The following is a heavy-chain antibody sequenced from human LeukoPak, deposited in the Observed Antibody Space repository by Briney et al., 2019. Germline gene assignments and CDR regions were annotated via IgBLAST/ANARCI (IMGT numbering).Heavy chain of an antibody. CDR3: ARVDPDSSSTLEVFDY. CDR2: IYYSGST. CDR1: GGSISSYY. J-gene: IGHJ4*02. V-gene: IGHV4-59*01. Sequence: KSSETLSLTCTVSGGSISSYYWSWIRQPPGKGLEWIGYIYYSGSTNYSPSLKSRVTISVDTSKNQFSLKLSSVTAADTAVYYCARVDPDSSSTLEVFDYWGQGTLVTVSS. D-gene: IGHD6-6*01.